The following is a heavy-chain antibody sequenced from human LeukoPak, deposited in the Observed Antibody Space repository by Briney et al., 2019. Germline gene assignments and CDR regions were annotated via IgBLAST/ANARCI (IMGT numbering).Heavy chain of an antibody. Sequence: GGALRLSCAASGFSFSSYCMTWVSQAPGKGLEWGANINQDGSDRYYVESVKGRFSISRDNAKNSLYLQMDSLRCEDTAVYFCARDGGSSDYYLFDYWGQGTLVTVSP. V-gene: IGHV3-7*05. CDR3: ARDGGSSDYYLFDY. CDR1: GFSFSSYC. J-gene: IGHJ4*02. CDR2: INQDGSDR. D-gene: IGHD4-17*01.